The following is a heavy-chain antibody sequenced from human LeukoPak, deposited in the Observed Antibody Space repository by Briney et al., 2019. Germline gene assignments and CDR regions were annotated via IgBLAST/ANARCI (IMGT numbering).Heavy chain of an antibody. V-gene: IGHV4-31*03. CDR3: ARVRDSSGYYYNGMDV. CDR2: IYYSGTT. Sequence: SETLSLTCTVSGGSISSGGYYWSWIRQHPGKGLEWIGCIYYSGTTYYNPSLKSRVTISVDTSKNQFSLKLSSVTAADTAVYYCARVRDSSGYYYNGMDVWGQGTTVTVSS. J-gene: IGHJ6*02. CDR1: GGSISSGGYY. D-gene: IGHD3-22*01.